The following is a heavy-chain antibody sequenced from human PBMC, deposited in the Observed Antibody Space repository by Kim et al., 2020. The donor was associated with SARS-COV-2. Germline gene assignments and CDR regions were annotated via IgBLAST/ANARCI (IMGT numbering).Heavy chain of an antibody. CDR3: ARDKATAD. Sequence: NGNTKYPQTFQGRVTITRDTAATTAYMDLSSLRSEDTAVYYCARDKATADWGQGTVVTVSS. CDR2: NGNT. V-gene: IGHV1-3*01. D-gene: IGHD4-4*01. J-gene: IGHJ4*02.